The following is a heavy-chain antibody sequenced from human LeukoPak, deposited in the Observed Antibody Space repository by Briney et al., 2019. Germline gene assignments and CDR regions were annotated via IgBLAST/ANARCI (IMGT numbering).Heavy chain of an antibody. V-gene: IGHV4-59*01. CDR2: IFYSGST. J-gene: IGHJ4*02. D-gene: IGHD2-15*01. Sequence: SETLSLTCTVSGDSISSYYWSWIRQPPGKGLEWIGYIFYSGSTNSNPSLKSRATTSVDTTKKQFSLRLSSVTAAATAFYYWARSHYCGGCYSNFYFWGQGTLVTVSS. CDR1: GDSISSYY. CDR3: ARSHYCGGCYSNFYF.